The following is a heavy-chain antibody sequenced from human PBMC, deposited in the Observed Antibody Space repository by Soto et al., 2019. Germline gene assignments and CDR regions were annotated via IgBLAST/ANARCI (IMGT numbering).Heavy chain of an antibody. CDR2: ISFGGST. V-gene: IGHV3-23*01. CDR3: VKNRGNYDG. CDR1: GFTYATND. Sequence: GGSLRLSCAASGFTYATNDMAWVRQAPGKGPEWVSTISFGGSTSYADSVRGRFTISRDNSNNMLYLQMNSLRAEDTALYYCVKNRGNYDGWGRGTLVTVSS. J-gene: IGHJ4*02. D-gene: IGHD3-16*01.